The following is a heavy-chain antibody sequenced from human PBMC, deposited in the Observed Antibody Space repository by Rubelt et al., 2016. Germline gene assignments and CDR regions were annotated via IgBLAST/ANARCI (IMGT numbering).Heavy chain of an antibody. Sequence: QVRLQESGPGLVKPSETLSLTCNVSGYSISSGYFWGWIRQPPGKGLEWIGFIYHTWTTYYNPSLKSRVTISVDTSKNQFSLKLTSGTAADTAMYYCARDRLVGASDAFDFWGQGTVVTVSS. D-gene: IGHD1-26*01. V-gene: IGHV4-38-2*02. J-gene: IGHJ3*01. CDR2: IYHTWTT. CDR1: GYSISSGYF. CDR3: ARDRLVGASDAFDF.